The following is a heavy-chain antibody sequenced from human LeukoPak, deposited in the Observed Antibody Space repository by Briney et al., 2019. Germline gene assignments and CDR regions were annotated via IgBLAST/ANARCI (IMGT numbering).Heavy chain of an antibody. D-gene: IGHD2-2*01. CDR1: GLTFRSYA. J-gene: IGHJ4*02. V-gene: IGHV3-23*01. CDR3: AHGSMYQLDY. CDR2: ISGSGGST. Sequence: GGSLRLSCAASGLTFRSYAMNWVRQAPGKGLEWVSAISGSGGSTYYADSVKGRFTISRDNSKNTLYLQMNSLRAEDTAVYYCAHGSMYQLDYWGQGTLVTVSS.